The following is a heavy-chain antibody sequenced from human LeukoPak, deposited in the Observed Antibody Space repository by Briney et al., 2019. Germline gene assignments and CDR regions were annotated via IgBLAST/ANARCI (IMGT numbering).Heavy chain of an antibody. Sequence: GRSLRLSCAASGFTFSSYGMHWVRQAPGRGLEWVAVISYDGSNKYYADSVKGRFTISRDNSKNTLYLQMNSLRAEDTAVYYCAKDRLDYGDYVGLVDVWGQGTTVTVSS. J-gene: IGHJ6*02. CDR2: ISYDGSNK. D-gene: IGHD4-17*01. CDR1: GFTFSSYG. CDR3: AKDRLDYGDYVGLVDV. V-gene: IGHV3-30*18.